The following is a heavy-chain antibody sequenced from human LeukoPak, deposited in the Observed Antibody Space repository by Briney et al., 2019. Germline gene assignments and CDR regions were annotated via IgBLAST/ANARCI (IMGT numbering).Heavy chain of an antibody. V-gene: IGHV3-74*01. J-gene: IGHJ4*02. CDR3: ARSALYSSSWPPFDY. Sequence: GGSLRLSCEASGFPFSNYWMHWVRQAPGKGLVWVSRINTDGIMTTYADSVKGRFTISRDNAKNTMYLEMNSLRVEDTAVYYCARSALYSSSWPPFDYWGQGTLVTVSS. D-gene: IGHD6-13*01. CDR1: GFPFSNYW. CDR2: INTDGIMT.